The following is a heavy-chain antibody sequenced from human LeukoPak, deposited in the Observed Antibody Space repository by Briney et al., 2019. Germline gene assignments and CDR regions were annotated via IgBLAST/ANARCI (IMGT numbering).Heavy chain of an antibody. CDR3: AKDMAYLAYDSSGYYRPLDY. J-gene: IGHJ4*02. CDR2: ISYDGSNK. D-gene: IGHD3-22*01. V-gene: IGHV3-30*18. Sequence: GGSLRLSCAASGFTFSSYGMHWVRQAPGKGLEWVAVISYDGSNKYYADSVKGRFTISRDNSKNTLYLQMNSLRAEDTAVYYCAKDMAYLAYDSSGYYRPLDYWGQGTLVTVSS. CDR1: GFTFSSYG.